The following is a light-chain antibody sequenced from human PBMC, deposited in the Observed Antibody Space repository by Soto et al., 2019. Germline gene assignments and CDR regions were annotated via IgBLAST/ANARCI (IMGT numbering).Light chain of an antibody. CDR1: SSDVGAYDS. J-gene: IGLJ2*01. CDR3: SSYAGGNNLV. V-gene: IGLV2-8*01. CDR2: EVN. Sequence: QSALTQPPSASGSPGQSVTISCTGTSSDVGAYDSVSWYQQHPGKAPQLMIYEVNKRPSGVPDRFSGSKSGNTASLTVSGLQAEDEADYYCSSYAGGNNLVFGGGTKVTVL.